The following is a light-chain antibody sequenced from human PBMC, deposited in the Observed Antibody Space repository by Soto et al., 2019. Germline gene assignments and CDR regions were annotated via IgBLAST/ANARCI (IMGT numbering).Light chain of an antibody. CDR3: QQYSSYLYT. V-gene: IGKV1-5*03. CDR2: KAS. CDR1: QSISSW. Sequence: DIQMTQSPSTLSASVGDRVTTTCRASQSISSWVAWYQQKPGKAPKLLIYKASSLESGVPSRFSGSGSGTEFTLTISSLQPDDFATYYCQQYSSYLYTFGQGTKV. J-gene: IGKJ2*01.